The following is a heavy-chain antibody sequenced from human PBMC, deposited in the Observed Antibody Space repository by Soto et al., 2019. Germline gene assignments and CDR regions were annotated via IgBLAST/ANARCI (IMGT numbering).Heavy chain of an antibody. Sequence: LSETLSLTCTVSGGSISSYYWSWIRQPPGKGLEWIGYIYYSGSTNYNPSLKSRVTISVDTSKNQFSLKLSSVTAADTAVYYCARCIAARPTGFDPWGQGTLVTVSS. V-gene: IGHV4-59*08. CDR2: IYYSGST. CDR1: GGSISSYY. J-gene: IGHJ5*02. CDR3: ARCIAARPTGFDP. D-gene: IGHD6-6*01.